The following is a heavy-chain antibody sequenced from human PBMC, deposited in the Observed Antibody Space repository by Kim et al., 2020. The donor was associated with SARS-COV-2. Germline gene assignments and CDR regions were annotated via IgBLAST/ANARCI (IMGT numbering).Heavy chain of an antibody. CDR2: I. V-gene: IGHV3-9*01. J-gene: IGHJ6*02. Sequence: IGYADSGTGRFPISSDNAKNSLYLQMNSLRAEDTALYYCAGQGYYYGMDVWGQGTTVTVSS. CDR3: AGQGYYYGMDV.